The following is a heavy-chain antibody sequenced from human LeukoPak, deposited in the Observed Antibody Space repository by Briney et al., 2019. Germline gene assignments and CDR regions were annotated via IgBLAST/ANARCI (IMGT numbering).Heavy chain of an antibody. CDR2: IYYSGST. V-gene: IGHV4-39*01. D-gene: IGHD1-26*01. CDR3: ALGATTPFDY. J-gene: IGHJ4*02. CDR1: GGSISSSSYY. Sequence: AETLYLTCTVSGGSISSSSYYWGWIRQPPGKGLEWIGSIYYSGSTYYNPSLKSRVTISVDTSKNQFSLKLSSVTAADTAVYYCALGATTPFDYWGQGTLVTVSS.